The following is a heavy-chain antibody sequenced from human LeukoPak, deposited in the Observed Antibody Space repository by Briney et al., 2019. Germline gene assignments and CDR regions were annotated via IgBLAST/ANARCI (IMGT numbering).Heavy chain of an antibody. CDR3: ARDQRSESYYPWGWFDP. Sequence: GGSLRLSCAASGFAVSTNYLSWVRQAPGKGLEGVSVIYSDGSIYYTDSAKGRFTISRDNSKNTLYLQMNSLRPEDTAVYYCARDQRSESYYPWGWFDPWGQGTLVTVSS. CDR1: GFAVSTNY. D-gene: IGHD1-26*01. J-gene: IGHJ5*02. V-gene: IGHV3-66*01. CDR2: IYSDGSI.